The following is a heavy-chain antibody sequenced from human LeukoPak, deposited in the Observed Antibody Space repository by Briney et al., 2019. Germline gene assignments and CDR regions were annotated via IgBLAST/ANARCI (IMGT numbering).Heavy chain of an antibody. CDR2: ISGRGSST. D-gene: IGHD4-17*01. J-gene: IGHJ4*02. V-gene: IGHV3-23*01. CDR1: GFTFSSYA. CDR3: AACYGDYAYFDY. Sequence: GGSPRLSCAASGFTFSSYAMSWVRQAPGKGLEWVSAISGRGSSTYYADSVKGRFTISRDNSKNTLYLQMNSLRAEDTAVYYCAACYGDYAYFDYWGQGTLVTVSS.